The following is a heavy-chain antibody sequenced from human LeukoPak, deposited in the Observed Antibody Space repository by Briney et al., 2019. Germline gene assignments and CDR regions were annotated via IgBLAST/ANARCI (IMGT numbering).Heavy chain of an antibody. CDR1: GLTFNSYT. Sequence: GGSLRLSCAASGLTFNSYTINWVRQAPGKGLEWVSSISSSGTYIYYADSVKGRFTISRDNAKNSLFLQMNTLRVEDTAVYYCARLALNYYDSSGYFSYWGHGTLVTVSS. CDR2: ISSSGTYI. CDR3: ARLALNYYDSSGYFSY. D-gene: IGHD3-22*01. J-gene: IGHJ4*01. V-gene: IGHV3-21*01.